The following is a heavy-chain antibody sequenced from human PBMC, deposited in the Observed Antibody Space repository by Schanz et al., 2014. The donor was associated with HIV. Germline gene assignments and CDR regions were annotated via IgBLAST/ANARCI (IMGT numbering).Heavy chain of an antibody. CDR2: ISWKSDSI. J-gene: IGHJ3*02. Sequence: QLVESGGGLVQPGGSLRLSCAASGFTFDDYVMHWVRQAPGKGLEWVSGISWKSDSIGYADSVKGRFTISRDNAKNTLYLQMNSLRAEDTALYYCAKEMVSRYYGDAFNIWGQGTMVTVSS. V-gene: IGHV3-9*01. D-gene: IGHD3-16*01. CDR1: GFTFDDYV. CDR3: AKEMVSRYYGDAFNI.